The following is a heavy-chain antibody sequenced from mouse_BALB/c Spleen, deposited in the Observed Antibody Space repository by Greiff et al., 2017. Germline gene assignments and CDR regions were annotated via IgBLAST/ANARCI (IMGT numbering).Heavy chain of an antibody. J-gene: IGHJ4*01. CDR3: ARSPSMITGYYAMDY. V-gene: IGHV5-17*02. Sequence: EVQLQESGGGLVQPGGSRKLSCAASGFTFSSFGMHWVRQAPEKGLEWVAYISSGSSTIYYADTVKGRFTISRDNPKNTLFLQMTSLRSEDTAMYYCARSPSMITGYYAMDYWGQGTSVTVSS. CDR1: GFTFSSFG. D-gene: IGHD2-4*01. CDR2: ISSGSSTI.